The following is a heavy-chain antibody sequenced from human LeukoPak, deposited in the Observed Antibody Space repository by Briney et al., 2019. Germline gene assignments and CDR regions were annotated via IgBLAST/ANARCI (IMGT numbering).Heavy chain of an antibody. CDR1: GFTFSDYY. CDR2: ISSSGSTI. D-gene: IGHD3-22*01. J-gene: IGHJ4*02. V-gene: IGHV3-11*04. CDR3: AREYYYDSSDYLGY. Sequence: GGSLRLSCAASGFTFSDYYMSWIRQAPGKGLEWVSYISSSGSTIYYADSVKGRFTISRDNAKNSLYLQMNSLRAEDTAVYYCAREYYYDSSDYLGYWGQGTLVTVSS.